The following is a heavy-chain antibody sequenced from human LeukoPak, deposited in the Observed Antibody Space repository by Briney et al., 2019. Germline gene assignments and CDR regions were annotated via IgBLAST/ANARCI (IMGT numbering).Heavy chain of an antibody. CDR1: GGSISYYY. D-gene: IGHD1-26*01. J-gene: IGHJ4*02. V-gene: IGHV4-59*08. CDR2: IYYSGST. Sequence: KPSETLSLTCTVSGGSISYYYWSWIRQPPGKGLELIGYIYYSGSTNYNPSLKSRVTISVDTSKNQFSLRLSSVTAADTAVYYSARLASGSYGPLTPFDYWGQGTLVTVSS. CDR3: ARLASGSYGPLTPFDY.